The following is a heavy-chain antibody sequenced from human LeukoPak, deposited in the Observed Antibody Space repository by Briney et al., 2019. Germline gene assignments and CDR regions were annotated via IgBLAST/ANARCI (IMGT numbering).Heavy chain of an antibody. D-gene: IGHD2-2*01. CDR3: ARGLSGYASSLGY. CDR2: TNSDGSVT. CDR1: GFTFSGHW. Sequence: GGSLRLSCAVSGFTFSGHWMFWVRQVPGKGLEWVSSTNSDGSVTGYTDSVKGRFTVSRDNAKNTLYLHMNSLRADDTAVYYCARGLSGYASSLGYWGQGTLVTVSS. V-gene: IGHV3-74*01. J-gene: IGHJ4*02.